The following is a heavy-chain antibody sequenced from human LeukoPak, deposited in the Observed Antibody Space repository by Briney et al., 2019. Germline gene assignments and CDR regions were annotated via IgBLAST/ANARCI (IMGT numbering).Heavy chain of an antibody. CDR3: ARVTATYYYYGMDV. Sequence: GGSLRLSCAASGFTFSSYGMHWVRQAPGKGLEWVAFIRYDGSNKYYADSVKGRFTISRDNSKNTLYLQMNSLRAEDTAVYYCARVTATYYYYGMDVWGQGATVTVSS. CDR2: IRYDGSNK. CDR1: GFTFSSYG. V-gene: IGHV3-30*02. J-gene: IGHJ6*02.